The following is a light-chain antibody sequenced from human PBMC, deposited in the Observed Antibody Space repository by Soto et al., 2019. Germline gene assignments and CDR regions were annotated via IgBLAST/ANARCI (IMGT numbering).Light chain of an antibody. CDR2: EVS. V-gene: IGLV2-8*01. Sequence: QSVLTQPPSASGSPGQSVTISCTGTSSDLGAYVSWYQQHPGKAPKLIIYEVSKRPSGVPDRFSGSKSGNTASLTVSGLQAEVEADYYCSSYGGNNNFVFGTGTKLTVL. CDR3: SSYGGNNNFV. J-gene: IGLJ1*01. CDR1: SSDLGAY.